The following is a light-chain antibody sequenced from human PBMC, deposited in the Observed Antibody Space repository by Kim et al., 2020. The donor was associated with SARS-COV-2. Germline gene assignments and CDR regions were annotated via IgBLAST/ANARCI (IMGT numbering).Light chain of an antibody. CDR3: QVWDSSTDHHV. Sequence: PGKTASITWSGDNVGSKDAPWYQQKPGQAPVLVIYQDSDRPSGIPERFSGSNSGNTATLTISGVEAMDEADYYCQVWDSSTDHHVFGTGTKVTVL. CDR1: NVGSKD. J-gene: IGLJ1*01. V-gene: IGLV3-21*01. CDR2: QDS.